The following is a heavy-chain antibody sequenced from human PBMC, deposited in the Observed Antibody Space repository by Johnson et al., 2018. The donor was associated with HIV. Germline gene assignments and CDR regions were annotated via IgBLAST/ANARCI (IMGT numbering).Heavy chain of an antibody. Sequence: QVQLVESGGGVVQPGRSLRLSCAASGFTFSSYAIHWVRQAPGKGLEWVAVISNDGSNKYYADSVKGRFTISRDNSKNTLYVRMDSLRAEDTAVYYCARGTYYYDSSTASDAFDIWGQGTMVTVSS. CDR2: ISNDGSNK. J-gene: IGHJ3*02. CDR1: GFTFSSYA. D-gene: IGHD3-22*01. CDR3: ARGTYYYDSSTASDAFDI. V-gene: IGHV3-30-3*01.